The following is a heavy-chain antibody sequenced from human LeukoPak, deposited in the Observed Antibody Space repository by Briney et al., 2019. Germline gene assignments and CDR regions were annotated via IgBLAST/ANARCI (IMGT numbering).Heavy chain of an antibody. V-gene: IGHV4-34*01. CDR3: ARHGISPLMDV. J-gene: IGHJ6*02. CDR1: GGSFSGYY. Sequence: SETLSLTCAVYGGSFSGYYWSWIRQPPGKGLEWIGEINHSGSTNYNPSLKSRVTISVDTSKNQFSLKLSSVTAADTAVYYCARHGISPLMDVWGQGTTDTVSS. CDR2: INHSGST.